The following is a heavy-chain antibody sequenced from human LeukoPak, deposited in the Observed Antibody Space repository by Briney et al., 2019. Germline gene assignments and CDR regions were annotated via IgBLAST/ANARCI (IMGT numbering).Heavy chain of an antibody. CDR3: ARESTIPSSRNDAFDT. CDR2: IIPIFGTA. CDR1: GGTFSSYA. J-gene: IGHJ3*02. Sequence: ASVKVSCKASGGTFSSYAISWVRQAPGQGLEWMGGIIPIFGTANYAQKFQGRVTITTDESTSTAYMELSSLRSEDTAVYYCARESTIPSSRNDAFDTWGQGTMVTVSS. V-gene: IGHV1-69*05. D-gene: IGHD6-19*01.